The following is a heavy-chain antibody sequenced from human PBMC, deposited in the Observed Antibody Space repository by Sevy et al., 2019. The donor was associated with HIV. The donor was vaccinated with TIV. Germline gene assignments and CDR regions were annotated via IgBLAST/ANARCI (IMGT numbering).Heavy chain of an antibody. Sequence: GGSLRLSCAASGFTFSSYAMSWVRQAPGKGLEWVSAISGSGGSTYYANSVKGRFTIPRDKSKNTLYLQMNSMRAEERAVSYCARDALGYDFWGGYYHDAFDIWGQGTMVTVSS. D-gene: IGHD3-3*01. CDR3: ARDALGYDFWGGYYHDAFDI. CDR2: ISGSGGST. V-gene: IGHV3-23*01. CDR1: GFTFSSYA. J-gene: IGHJ3*02.